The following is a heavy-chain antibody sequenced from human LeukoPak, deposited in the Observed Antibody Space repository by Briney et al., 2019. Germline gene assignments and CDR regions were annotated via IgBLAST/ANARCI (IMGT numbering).Heavy chain of an antibody. CDR3: ARSGDYTSDFAT. J-gene: IGHJ5*02. CDR2: IYYSGST. D-gene: IGHD4-17*01. CDR1: GGSISSYY. V-gene: IGHV4-59*08. Sequence: PSETLSLTCTVSGGSISSYYWSWIRQPPGKGLEWIGYIYYSGSTNYNPSLKSRVTISVDTSKNQFSLKLSSVTAADTAVYYCARSGDYTSDFATWGQGTLVTASS.